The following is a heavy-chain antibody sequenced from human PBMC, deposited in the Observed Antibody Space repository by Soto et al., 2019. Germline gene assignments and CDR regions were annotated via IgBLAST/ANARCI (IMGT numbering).Heavy chain of an antibody. V-gene: IGHV4-59*01. CDR2: IYYSGST. Sequence: QVQLQESGPGLVKPSETLSLTCTVSGGSISSYYWSWIRQPPGKGLEWIGYIYYSGSTNYNPSLKSRVTISVDTSKNQFSLKLSSVTAADTAVYYCARDNPPQVNWFDPWGQGTLVTVSS. CDR1: GGSISSYY. CDR3: ARDNPPQVNWFDP. J-gene: IGHJ5*02.